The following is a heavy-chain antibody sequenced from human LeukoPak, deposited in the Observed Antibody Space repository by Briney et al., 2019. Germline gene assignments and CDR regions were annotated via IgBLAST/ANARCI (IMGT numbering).Heavy chain of an antibody. D-gene: IGHD3-10*01. Sequence: PGGSLRLSCAASGFTFSSYGMHWVRQAPGKGLEWVAVISYDGSNKYYADSVKGRFTISRDNSKNTLYLQMNSLRAEDTAVYYCATIRGVLGSYGMDVWGQGTTVTVSS. CDR1: GFTFSSYG. J-gene: IGHJ6*02. CDR2: ISYDGSNK. V-gene: IGHV3-30*03. CDR3: ATIRGVLGSYGMDV.